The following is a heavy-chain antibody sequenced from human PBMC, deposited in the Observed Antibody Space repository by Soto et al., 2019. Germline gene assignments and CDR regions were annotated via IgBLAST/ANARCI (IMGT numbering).Heavy chain of an antibody. Sequence: PSETLSLTCTVSGGSISSYYWIWIRQPPGKGLEWIGYIYYSGSTNYNPSLKSRVTISVDTSKNQFSLKLSSVTAADTAVYYCARHYYGSGSYSRNHPQSYYYYYYMDVWGKGTTVTVSS. CDR3: ARHYYGSGSYSRNHPQSYYYYYYMDV. V-gene: IGHV4-59*08. CDR2: IYYSGST. CDR1: GGSISSYY. D-gene: IGHD3-10*01. J-gene: IGHJ6*03.